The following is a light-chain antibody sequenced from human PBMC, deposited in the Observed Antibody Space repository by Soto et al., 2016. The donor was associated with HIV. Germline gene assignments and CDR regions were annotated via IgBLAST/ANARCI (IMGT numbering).Light chain of an antibody. CDR3: QVGESTSDVV. V-gene: IGLV3-21*03. CDR2: DDS. J-gene: IGLJ2*01. Sequence: SYVLTQPPSVSVAPEKTARITCGGNNIGTKSVHWYQQKPGQAPVVVVYDDSDRPSGIPERFSGSNSGNTATLTISRVEAGDEADYYCQVGESTSDVVFGGGTKLTVL. CDR1: NIGTKS.